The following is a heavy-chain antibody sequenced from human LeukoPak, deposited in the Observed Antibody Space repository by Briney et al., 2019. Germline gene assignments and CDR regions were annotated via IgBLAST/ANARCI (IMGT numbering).Heavy chain of an antibody. V-gene: IGHV3-53*01. CDR3: AKLYEEWLPDYYFDY. J-gene: IGHJ4*02. CDR1: GFTVSSNY. Sequence: PGGSLRLSCAASGFTVSSNYMSWVRQAPGKGLEWVSVIYSGGSTYYADSVKGRFTISRDNSKNTLYLQMNSLRAEDTAVYYCAKLYEEWLPDYYFDYWGQGTLVTVSS. D-gene: IGHD3-3*01. CDR2: IYSGGST.